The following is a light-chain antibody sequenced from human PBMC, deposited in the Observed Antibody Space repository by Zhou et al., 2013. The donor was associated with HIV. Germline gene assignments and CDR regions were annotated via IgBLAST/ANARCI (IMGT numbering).Light chain of an antibody. CDR1: RKISTY. J-gene: IGKJ2*03. Sequence: DIQMTQSPSSLSASVGETVTISCRSSRKISTYVNWYQYKPGKPPNLLIFGASYLQKGVPSRFSGSGSGTDFTLKISRVEAEDVGVYYCMQALQTPRSFGQGTKLEIK. V-gene: IGKV1-39*01. CDR2: GAS. CDR3: MQALQTPRS.